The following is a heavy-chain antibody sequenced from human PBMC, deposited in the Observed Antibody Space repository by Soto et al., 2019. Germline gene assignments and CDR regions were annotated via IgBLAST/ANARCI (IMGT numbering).Heavy chain of an antibody. CDR2: ISHDGSDK. CDR1: GFTFSSYG. Sequence: PGGSLRLSCAASGFTFSSYGMHWVRQAPGKGLEWVAVISHDGSDKYYADSVKGRFTISRDNSKNTLYLQMNSLRAEDTAVYYCAKTGGYSGYWGQGTLVTVSS. V-gene: IGHV3-30*18. CDR3: AKTGGYSGY. J-gene: IGHJ4*02. D-gene: IGHD5-12*01.